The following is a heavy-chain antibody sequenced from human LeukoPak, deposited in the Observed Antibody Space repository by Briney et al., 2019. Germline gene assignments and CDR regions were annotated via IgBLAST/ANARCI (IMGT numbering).Heavy chain of an antibody. D-gene: IGHD3-22*01. CDR1: GGSISSSSYY. CDR2: IKQDGSEK. J-gene: IGHJ3*02. CDR3: AREAVRTYYYDSTYAFDI. Sequence: ETLSLTCTVSGGSISSSSYYWGWIRQPPGKGLEWVANIKQDGSEKYYVDSVKGRFTISRDNAKNSLYLQMNSLRAEDTAVYYCAREAVRTYYYDSTYAFDIWGQGTMVTVSS. V-gene: IGHV3-7*01.